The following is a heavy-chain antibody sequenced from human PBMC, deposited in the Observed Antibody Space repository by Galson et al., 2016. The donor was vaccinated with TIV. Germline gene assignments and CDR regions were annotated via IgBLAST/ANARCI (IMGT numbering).Heavy chain of an antibody. D-gene: IGHD3-10*01. CDR1: EYFFGAYW. J-gene: IGHJ4*02. Sequence: QSGAEVKKPGESLRISCKASEYFFGAYWIGWVRQMSGKGLEWMGIVYPGDSQTRYSPSFEGQVTLSVDKSISTAYLQWSSLGASDTAMYYCARLQGIGSGSYYGFWGQGTLVTVSS. CDR2: VYPGDSQT. CDR3: ARLQGIGSGSYYGF. V-gene: IGHV5-51*01.